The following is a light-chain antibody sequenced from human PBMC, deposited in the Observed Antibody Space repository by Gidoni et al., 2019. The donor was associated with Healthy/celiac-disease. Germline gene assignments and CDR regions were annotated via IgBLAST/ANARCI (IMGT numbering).Light chain of an antibody. CDR2: DAS. CDR3: QQYDNPPLT. J-gene: IGKJ4*01. Sequence: DSQLTQSPSSLSASVGDRRNITCHASQDINNYLNWYQQKPGQAPKLLIYDASNLETGVPSRFSGSGSGTDFTFTISSLQPEDIAIYYCQQYDNPPLTFGGGTKVEIK. V-gene: IGKV1-33*01. CDR1: QDINNY.